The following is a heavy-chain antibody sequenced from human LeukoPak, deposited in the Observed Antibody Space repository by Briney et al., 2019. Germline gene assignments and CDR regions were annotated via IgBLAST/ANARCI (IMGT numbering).Heavy chain of an antibody. J-gene: IGHJ6*02. CDR2: ISYDGSNK. D-gene: IGHD6-19*01. V-gene: IGHV3-30*03. CDR3: ARDLQREQWLALAGYYYYYGMDV. CDR1: GFTFSSYS. Sequence: GGSLRLSCAASGFTFSSYSMNWVRQAPGKGLEWVAVISYDGSNKYYADSVKGRFTISRDNSKNTLYLQMNSLRAEDTAVYYCARDLQREQWLALAGYYYYYGMDVWGQGTTVTASS.